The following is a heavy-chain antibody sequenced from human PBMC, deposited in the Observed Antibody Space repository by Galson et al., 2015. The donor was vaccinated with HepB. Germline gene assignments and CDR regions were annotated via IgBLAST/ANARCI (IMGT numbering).Heavy chain of an antibody. CDR3: AVGGQPYGDYPKGVVDY. J-gene: IGHJ4*02. CDR1: GYTFTSYG. Sequence: SVKVSCKASGYTFTSYGISWVRQAPGQGLEWMGWISAYNGNTNYAQKLQGRVTMTTDTSTSTAYMELRSLRSDDTAVYYCAVGGQPYGDYPKGVVDYRGQGTLVTVSS. CDR2: ISAYNGNT. V-gene: IGHV1-18*01. D-gene: IGHD4-17*01.